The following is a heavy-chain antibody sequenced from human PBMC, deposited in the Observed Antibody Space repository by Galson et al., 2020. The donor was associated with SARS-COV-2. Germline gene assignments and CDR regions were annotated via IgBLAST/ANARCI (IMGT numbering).Heavy chain of an antibody. J-gene: IGHJ4*02. CDR3: ARDQTLVRGVKGEY. V-gene: IGHV4-34*01. D-gene: IGHD3-10*01. CDR1: GGSFSGYY. CDR2: ISHSGST. Sequence: SQTLSLTCAVHGGSFSGYYWNWIRQPPGKGLEWIGEISHSGSTTYNPSLKSRVTISADTSNNQVSLKLYSVTAADTAVYYCARDQTLVRGVKGEYWGQGTLVTVSS.